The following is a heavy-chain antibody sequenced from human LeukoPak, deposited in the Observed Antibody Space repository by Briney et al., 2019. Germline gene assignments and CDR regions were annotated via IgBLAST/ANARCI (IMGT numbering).Heavy chain of an antibody. CDR1: GYTFTGYY. Sequence: ASVKVSCKASGYTFTGYYMHWGRQAPGQGLEWMGWINPNSGGTNYAQKFQGRVTMTRDTSISTAYMELSRLRSDDTAVYYCARDGGLRFFEAWFDPWGQGTLVTVSS. J-gene: IGHJ5*02. CDR3: ARDGGLRFFEAWFDP. D-gene: IGHD3-3*01. V-gene: IGHV1-2*02. CDR2: INPNSGGT.